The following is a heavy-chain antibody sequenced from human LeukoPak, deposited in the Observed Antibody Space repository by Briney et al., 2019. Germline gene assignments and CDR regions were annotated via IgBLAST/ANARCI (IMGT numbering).Heavy chain of an antibody. V-gene: IGHV1-2*04. CDR2: INPNSGGT. J-gene: IGHJ4*02. CDR1: GYTFTGYY. D-gene: IGHD6-6*01. CDR3: AREVGVAARPEFDY. Sequence: RASVKVSCKASGYTFTGYYMHWVRQAPGQGLEWMGWINPNSGGTNYAQKFQGWVTMTRDTSISTAYMELSRLRSDDTAVYYCAREVGVAARPEFDYWGQGTLVTVSS.